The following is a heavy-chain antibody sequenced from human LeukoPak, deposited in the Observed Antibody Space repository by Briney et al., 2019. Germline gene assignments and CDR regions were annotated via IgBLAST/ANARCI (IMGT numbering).Heavy chain of an antibody. CDR1: GFTFSSYW. V-gene: IGHV3-7*01. Sequence: GGSLRLSCAASGFTFSSYWMSWARQAPGKGLEWVANIKQDGSEKYYVDSVKGRFTISRDNAKNSLYLQMNSLRAEDTAVYYCARDPYYSYYYYGMDVWGQGTTVTVSS. D-gene: IGHD3-10*01. CDR2: IKQDGSEK. J-gene: IGHJ6*02. CDR3: ARDPYYSYYYYGMDV.